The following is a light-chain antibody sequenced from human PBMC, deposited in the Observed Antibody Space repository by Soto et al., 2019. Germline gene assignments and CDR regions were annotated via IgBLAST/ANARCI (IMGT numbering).Light chain of an antibody. V-gene: IGLV2-11*01. CDR3: CSYAGSYTHYV. Sequence: QSALTQPRSVSGSPGQSITISCTGTSSDVGGYNYVSWYRQHPGKAPKLMIYDVSKRPSAVPDRFSGSKSGNTASLTISGLQAEDEADYYCCSYAGSYTHYVFGTGTKVTVL. CDR1: SSDVGGYNY. J-gene: IGLJ1*01. CDR2: DVS.